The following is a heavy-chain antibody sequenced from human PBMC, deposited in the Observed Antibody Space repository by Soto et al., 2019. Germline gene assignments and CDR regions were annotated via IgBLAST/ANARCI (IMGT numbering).Heavy chain of an antibody. CDR3: ARDRVRGDYPYYFDY. CDR1: GGSISSGGYY. V-gene: IGHV4-31*03. CDR2: IYYSGST. D-gene: IGHD4-17*01. Sequence: SETLSLTCTVSGGSISSGGYYWSWIRQHPGKGLEWIGYIYYSGSTYYNPSLKSRVTISVDTSKNQFSLKLSSVTAADTAVYYCARDRVRGDYPYYFDYWGQGTLVTVSS. J-gene: IGHJ4*02.